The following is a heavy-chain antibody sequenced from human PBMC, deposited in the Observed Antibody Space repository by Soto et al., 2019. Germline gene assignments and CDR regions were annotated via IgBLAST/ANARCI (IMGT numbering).Heavy chain of an antibody. CDR1: GFTFSSYA. CDR3: APPVTAILYYYYGIDV. D-gene: IGHD2-21*02. V-gene: IGHV3-64D*08. J-gene: IGHJ6*02. Sequence: PGGSLRLSCSASGFTFSSYAMHWVRQAPGKGLEYVSAISSNGGSTYYADSVKGRFTISRDNSKNTLYLQMSSLRAEDTAVYYCAPPVTAILYYYYGIDVWGQGTTVTVSS. CDR2: ISSNGGST.